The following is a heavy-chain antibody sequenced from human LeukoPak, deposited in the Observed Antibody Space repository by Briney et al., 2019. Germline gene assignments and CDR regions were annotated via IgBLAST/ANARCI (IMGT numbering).Heavy chain of an antibody. CDR3: TTDGPRGQLRFDY. Sequence: PGGSLRLSCAASGFTFSNAWMSWVRQAPGKGLEWVGRIKSKTDGGTTDYAAPVKGRFTISRDDSKDTLYLQMNSLKTEDTAVYYCTTDGPRGQLRFDYWGQGTLVTVSS. V-gene: IGHV3-15*01. CDR1: GFTFSNAW. D-gene: IGHD6-6*01. J-gene: IGHJ4*02. CDR2: IKSKTDGGTT.